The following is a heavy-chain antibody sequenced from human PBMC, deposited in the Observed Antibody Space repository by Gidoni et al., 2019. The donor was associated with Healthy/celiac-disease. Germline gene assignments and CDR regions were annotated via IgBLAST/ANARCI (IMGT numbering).Heavy chain of an antibody. Sequence: QVQLVPSGADVKSPGASVKVSCKASGSTFPSYDINWVRQATGPGLEWMGWMNPNSGNTGYAKKFQGRVTMTRNTSRSTAYMELSSLRSEDTAVYYCARGRYNVLGSGRLDYYYGMDVWGQGTTVTVSS. CDR1: GSTFPSYD. CDR2: MNPNSGNT. V-gene: IGHV1-8*01. CDR3: ARGRYNVLGSGRLDYYYGMDV. D-gene: IGHD3-10*02. J-gene: IGHJ6*02.